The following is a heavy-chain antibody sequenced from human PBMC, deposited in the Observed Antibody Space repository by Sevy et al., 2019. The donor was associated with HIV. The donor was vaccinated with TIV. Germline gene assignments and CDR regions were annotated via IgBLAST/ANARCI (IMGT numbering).Heavy chain of an antibody. CDR2: IYYSGNT. CDR3: ARLSYGDYAFDY. J-gene: IGHJ4*02. D-gene: IGHD4-17*01. Sequence: SETLSLTCTVSGGSISSSSYCWGWIRQSPGKGQVWIGSIYYSGNTYYNSSLKSRVTMSVDTSKNQFSLKLSSVTAADTAVYYYARLSYGDYAFDYWGQGTLVTVSS. CDR1: GGSISSSSYC. V-gene: IGHV4-39*01.